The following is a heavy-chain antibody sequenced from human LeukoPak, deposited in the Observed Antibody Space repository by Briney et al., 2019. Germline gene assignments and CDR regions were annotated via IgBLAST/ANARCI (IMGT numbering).Heavy chain of an antibody. Sequence: GESLKISCKGSGYSFTSKWIGWVRQMPGKGLEWLGIIYPDDSDTRYSPSFRGQVTISADKSVSTAYLQWSSLKASDTAIYYCAGGQFSVLRRLEWYVASWGPGTLVTVSS. V-gene: IGHV5-51*01. CDR3: AGGQFSVLRRLEWYVAS. CDR2: IYPDDSDT. D-gene: IGHD3-3*01. CDR1: GYSFTSKW. J-gene: IGHJ4*02.